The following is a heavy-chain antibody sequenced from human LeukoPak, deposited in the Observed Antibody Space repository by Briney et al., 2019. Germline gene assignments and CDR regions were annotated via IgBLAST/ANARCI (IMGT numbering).Heavy chain of an antibody. V-gene: IGHV4-39*01. D-gene: IGHD2-2*01. J-gene: IGHJ6*02. CDR1: GGSISSSSHY. CDR3: AGHDCSSTSCYYYYGMGV. Sequence: SETLSLTCTVSGGSISSSSHYWGWIRQPPGKGPEWIGTIYYSGSTYYNPPLKSRVTISVDTSKNQFSLKLSSVTATDTAVYYCAGHDCSSTSCYYYYGMGVWGQGTTVTVSS. CDR2: IYYSGST.